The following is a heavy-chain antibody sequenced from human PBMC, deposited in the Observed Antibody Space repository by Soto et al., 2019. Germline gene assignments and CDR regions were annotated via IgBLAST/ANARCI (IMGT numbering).Heavy chain of an antibody. J-gene: IGHJ5*02. CDR3: ARHLDRSAYSPTGWFDP. Sequence: PXETLSLTCTVSRGCISSSSYYGGGIRQPPGKGLEWIGSIYYSGSTYYNPSLKSRVTISVDTSKNQFSLKLSSVTATDTAVYYCARHLDRSAYSPTGWFDPWGQGTLVTVSS. D-gene: IGHD3-22*01. CDR1: RGCISSSSYY. CDR2: IYYSGST. V-gene: IGHV4-39*01.